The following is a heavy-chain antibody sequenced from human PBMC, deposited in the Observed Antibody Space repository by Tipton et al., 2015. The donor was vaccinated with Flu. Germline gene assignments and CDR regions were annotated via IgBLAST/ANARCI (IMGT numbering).Heavy chain of an antibody. V-gene: IGHV1-8*01. D-gene: IGHD6-6*01. J-gene: IGHJ5*02. CDR3: ATSPPDSSAIDQ. CDR1: GYTFSNHD. CDR2: MSPNSGNT. Sequence: QLVQSGAEVKKPGASVRVSCRASGYTFSNHDINWIRQAAGQGLEWMGWMSPNSGNTGYAQKFQGRVTMTRDTSARTAYMELTSLTSEDTAIYFCATSPPDSSAIDQWGQGTLVTVSP.